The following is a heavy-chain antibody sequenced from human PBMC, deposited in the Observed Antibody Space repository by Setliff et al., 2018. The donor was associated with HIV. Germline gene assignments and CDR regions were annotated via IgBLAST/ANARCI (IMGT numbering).Heavy chain of an antibody. CDR3: AKTRRYCSSTSCSNLFDY. Sequence: GGSLRLSCAASGFTVSSNYMSWVRQAPGKGLEWVSVIYSGGSTYYADSVKGRFTISRDNSKNTLYLQMNSLRAEDTAVYYCAKTRRYCSSTSCSNLFDYWGQGTLVTVSS. D-gene: IGHD2-2*01. CDR1: GFTVSSNY. V-gene: IGHV3-66*01. CDR2: IYSGGST. J-gene: IGHJ4*02.